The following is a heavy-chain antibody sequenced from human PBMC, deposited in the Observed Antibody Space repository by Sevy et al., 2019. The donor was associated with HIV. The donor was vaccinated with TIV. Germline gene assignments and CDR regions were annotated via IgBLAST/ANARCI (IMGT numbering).Heavy chain of an antibody. CDR1: GGIFRSNA. J-gene: IGHJ4*01. V-gene: IGHV1-69*13. CDR3: ARDKNYYVSGSFDY. D-gene: IGHD3-10*01. Sequence: ASVKVSCKASGGIFRSNAISLVRQAPGQGLEWMGGIIAVFGTTHYAQKFQGRVTITADESRSTAYMELSSLKSEDTAVYYCARDKNYYVSGSFDYWGQGSQVTVSS. CDR2: IIAVFGTT.